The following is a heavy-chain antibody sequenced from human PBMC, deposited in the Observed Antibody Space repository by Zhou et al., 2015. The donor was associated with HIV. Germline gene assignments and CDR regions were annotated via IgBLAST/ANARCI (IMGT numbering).Heavy chain of an antibody. CDR2: ISYDGSNK. J-gene: IGHJ3*02. D-gene: IGHD3-22*01. Sequence: VQLMESGGGLVRPGGSLRLSCAASGFAFSSYGMHWVRQAPGKGLEWVAVISYDGSNKYYADSVKGRFTISRDNSKNTLYLQMNSLRAEDTAVYYCAKGGYYDSSGYYTRAFDIWGQGTMVTVSS. V-gene: IGHV3-30*18. CDR3: AKGGYYDSSGYYTRAFDI. CDR1: GFAFSSYG.